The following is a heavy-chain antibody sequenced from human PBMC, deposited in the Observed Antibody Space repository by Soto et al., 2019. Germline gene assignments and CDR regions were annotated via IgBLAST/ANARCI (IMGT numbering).Heavy chain of an antibody. Sequence: QVQLQESGPGLVKPSQTLSLTCTVSGDSVSSSSYYRSWIRQHPGKGLEWIGYIHHSGTTYYNPSLKSRITLSVDTSKNQFSLRLSSVTAADTAVYYCASGLGYKAWGQGTLVTVSS. CDR1: GDSVSSSSYY. CDR2: IHHSGTT. V-gene: IGHV4-31*03. J-gene: IGHJ5*02. CDR3: ASGLGYKA. D-gene: IGHD5-12*01.